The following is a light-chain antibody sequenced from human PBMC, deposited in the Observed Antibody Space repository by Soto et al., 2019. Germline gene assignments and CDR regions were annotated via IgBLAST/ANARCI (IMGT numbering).Light chain of an antibody. Sequence: QSVLTQPPSVSGAPGQRVTISCAGSNSNIGAGYDVHWYQHLSGGAPKLLIYGSKYRPSGVPARFSGSKSGTSASLAITALQAEDEADYYCQSYDSGLTGYVFGTGTKVTVL. CDR2: GSK. V-gene: IGLV1-40*01. CDR3: QSYDSGLTGYV. CDR1: NSNIGAGYD. J-gene: IGLJ1*01.